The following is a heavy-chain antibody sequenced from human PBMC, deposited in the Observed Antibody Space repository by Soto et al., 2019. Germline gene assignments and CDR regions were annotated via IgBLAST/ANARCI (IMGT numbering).Heavy chain of an antibody. CDR1: GFTVSSNY. D-gene: IGHD2-15*01. Sequence: ESGGGLVQHGGSLRLSCAASGFTVSSNYMSWVRQAPGKGLEWVSVIYSGGSTNYADSVKGRFTISRDNSKNTLYLQMNSLRAEDTAVYYCAREGVVAASDWGQGTLVTVSS. J-gene: IGHJ4*02. V-gene: IGHV3-66*01. CDR2: IYSGGST. CDR3: AREGVVAASD.